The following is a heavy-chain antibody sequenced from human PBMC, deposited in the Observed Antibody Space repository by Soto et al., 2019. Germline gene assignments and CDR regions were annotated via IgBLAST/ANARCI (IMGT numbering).Heavy chain of an antibody. CDR3: ARESEDLTSNFDY. Sequence: LRLSCAASGFTFTRYSMNWVRQAPGKGLEWVSSLSSTTNYIYYGDSMKGRFTISRDNAKNSLYLEMNSLRAEDTAVYYCARESEDLTSNFDYWGQGTLVTVSS. J-gene: IGHJ4*02. V-gene: IGHV3-21*06. CDR1: GFTFTRYS. CDR2: LSSTTNYI.